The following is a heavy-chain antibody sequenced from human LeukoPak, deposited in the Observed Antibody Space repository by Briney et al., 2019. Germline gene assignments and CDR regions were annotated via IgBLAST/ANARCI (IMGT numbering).Heavy chain of an antibody. CDR1: GFTFSSYS. CDR2: ISGSGGST. CDR3: AKGGNYYYYGMDV. J-gene: IGHJ6*02. V-gene: IGHV3-23*01. D-gene: IGHD3-16*01. Sequence: GGSLRLSCAASGFTFSSYSMNWVRQAPGKGLEWVSAISGSGGSTYYADSVKGRFTISRDNSKNTLYLQMNSLRAEDTAVYYCAKGGNYYYYGMDVWGQGTTVTVSS.